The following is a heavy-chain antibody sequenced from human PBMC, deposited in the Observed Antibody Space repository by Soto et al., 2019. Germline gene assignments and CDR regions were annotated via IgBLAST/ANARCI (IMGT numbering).Heavy chain of an antibody. D-gene: IGHD3-3*01. Sequence: SETLSLTCAVYGGSFSGYYWSWIRQPPGKGLEWIGEINHSGSTNYNPSLKSRVTISVDTSKNQFSLKLSSVTAADTAVYYCARGVTIFGVAKRWFDPWGQGTLVTVSS. V-gene: IGHV4-34*01. CDR3: ARGVTIFGVAKRWFDP. J-gene: IGHJ5*02. CDR2: INHSGST. CDR1: GGSFSGYY.